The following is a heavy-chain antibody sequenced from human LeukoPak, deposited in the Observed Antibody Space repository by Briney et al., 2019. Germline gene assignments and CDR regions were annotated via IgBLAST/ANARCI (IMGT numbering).Heavy chain of an antibody. Sequence: PSETLSLTCTVSGGSISSYYSSWVRQPAGQGLEWIGRIYTSGSTNYNPSLKSQVTMSVDTSKNQFSLKLSSVTAADTAVYYCASSLLWFGELGSDAFDIWGQGTMVTVSS. CDR3: ASSLLWFGELGSDAFDI. CDR2: IYTSGST. CDR1: GGSISSYY. V-gene: IGHV4-4*07. J-gene: IGHJ3*02. D-gene: IGHD3-10*01.